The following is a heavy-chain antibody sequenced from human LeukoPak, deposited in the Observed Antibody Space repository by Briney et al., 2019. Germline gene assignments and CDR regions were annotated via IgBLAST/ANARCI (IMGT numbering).Heavy chain of an antibody. D-gene: IGHD3-22*01. J-gene: IGHJ4*02. V-gene: IGHV6-1*01. Sequence: SQTLSLTCAISGDSVSSNSAAWNWIRQSPSRGLEWLGRTYYRSKWYNDYAVSVKSRITINPDTSKNQFSLQLNSVTPEDTAVYYCARAHDSSGYYPRYYFDYWGQGTLVTVSS. CDR2: TYYRSKWYN. CDR3: ARAHDSSGYYPRYYFDY. CDR1: GDSVSSNSAA.